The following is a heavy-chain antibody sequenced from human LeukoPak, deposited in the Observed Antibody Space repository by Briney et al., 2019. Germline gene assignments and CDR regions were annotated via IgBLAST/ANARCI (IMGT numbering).Heavy chain of an antibody. CDR2: ISGSGSST. Sequence: GGSLRLSCAASGFTFSSYNMNWVRQAPGKGLEWVSGISGSGSSTYYADSVKGRFTISRDNSKNTLYLQMNSLRAGDTAVYFCAKMPVSYSSGWTNFDYWGQGTLVTVSS. D-gene: IGHD6-19*01. CDR1: GFTFSSYN. CDR3: AKMPVSYSSGWTNFDY. V-gene: IGHV3-23*01. J-gene: IGHJ4*02.